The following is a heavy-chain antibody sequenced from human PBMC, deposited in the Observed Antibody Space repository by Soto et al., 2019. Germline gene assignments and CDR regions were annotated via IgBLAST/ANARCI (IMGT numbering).Heavy chain of an antibody. J-gene: IGHJ4*02. Sequence: PGGSLRLSCAVSGFIFRRYSMNWVRQAPGKGLEWVSSIGTSGSYIYDTDSVKGRFTISRDNTKDSLYLQMNSLRAEDTAIYYCARGSAFIGLDYWGQGTPVTVSS. D-gene: IGHD1-26*01. V-gene: IGHV3-21*01. CDR3: ARGSAFIGLDY. CDR1: GFIFRRYS. CDR2: IGTSGSYI.